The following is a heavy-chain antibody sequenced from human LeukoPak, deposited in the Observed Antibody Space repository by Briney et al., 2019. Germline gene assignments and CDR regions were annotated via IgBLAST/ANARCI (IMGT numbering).Heavy chain of an antibody. J-gene: IGHJ4*02. V-gene: IGHV4-59*08. Sequence: PSETLSLTCTVSGGSISRYYWSWIRQPPGKGLEWIGYIYYSGSTNYNPPLKSRVTIPVDTSKNQFSLKLSSVTAADTAVYYCARGVPAATDLDYWGQGTLVTVSS. CDR1: GGSISRYY. CDR3: ARGVPAATDLDY. D-gene: IGHD2-2*01. CDR2: IYYSGST.